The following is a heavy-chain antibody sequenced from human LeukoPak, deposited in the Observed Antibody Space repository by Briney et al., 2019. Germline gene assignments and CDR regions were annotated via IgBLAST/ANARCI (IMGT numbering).Heavy chain of an antibody. V-gene: IGHV3-23*01. CDR1: GFTFSSNA. J-gene: IGHJ4*02. CDR2: ISGSGENI. Sequence: GGSLRLSCAASGFTFSSNAMTWVRQAPGKGLEWVSSISGSGENIYYADSVKGRFTISRDNSKNTLYLQMNSLRAEDTAVYYCAKHGDSGLNNFDYWGQGTLVTVSS. D-gene: IGHD4-17*01. CDR3: AKHGDSGLNNFDY.